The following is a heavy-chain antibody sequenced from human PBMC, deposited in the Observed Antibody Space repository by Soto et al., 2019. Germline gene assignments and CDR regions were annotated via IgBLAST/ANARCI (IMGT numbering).Heavy chain of an antibody. CDR3: GRGGGVGGAGSAAFDM. CDR2: INPATGAA. J-gene: IGHJ3*02. D-gene: IGHD3-3*01. CDR1: GYPVTAYY. Sequence: QLHLVQSGAVVEKPGASVTVSCSASGYPVTAYYMHWVRQAPGRGLEWMGGINPATGAAKYTQTFQGMVTTARATSTSTVFMERSGLASDAAAYVYGGRGGGVGGAGSAAFDMWGQGTLVTVSS. V-gene: IGHV1-2*02.